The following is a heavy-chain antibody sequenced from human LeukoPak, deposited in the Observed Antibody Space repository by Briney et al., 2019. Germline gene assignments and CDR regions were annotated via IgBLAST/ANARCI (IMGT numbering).Heavy chain of an antibody. D-gene: IGHD3-10*01. Sequence: GGSLRLSCAASGFTFDNYGINWVRQAPGKGLEWVSRIHWNGGRTGYADSVKGRFTISRDNAKNSLYLQMNSLRAEDTAVYYCARDYYGSGSYYDYWGQGTLVTVSS. V-gene: IGHV3-20*04. CDR2: IHWNGGRT. CDR3: ARDYYGSGSYYDY. J-gene: IGHJ4*02. CDR1: GFTFDNYG.